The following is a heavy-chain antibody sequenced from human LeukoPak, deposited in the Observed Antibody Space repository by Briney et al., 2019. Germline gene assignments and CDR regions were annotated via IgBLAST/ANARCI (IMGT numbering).Heavy chain of an antibody. D-gene: IGHD6-13*01. J-gene: IGHJ4*02. CDR2: VSGSGDRM. CDR1: GFTSSSYA. Sequence: GGSLRLSCAASGFTSSSYALNWVRQAPGKGLEWVATVSGSGDRMYHADSVKGRFTISRDNSKNTIYLQMNSLRAEDAALYYCAKAAAAPGFDFWGQGTLVTVSS. V-gene: IGHV3-23*01. CDR3: AKAAAAPGFDF.